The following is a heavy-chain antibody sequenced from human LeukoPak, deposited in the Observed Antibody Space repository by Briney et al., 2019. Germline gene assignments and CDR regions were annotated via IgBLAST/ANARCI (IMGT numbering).Heavy chain of an antibody. V-gene: IGHV3-33*01. CDR1: GFTFRNYG. D-gene: IGHD3-10*01. Sequence: GRSLRLSCAASGFTFRNYGMHWVRQAPVKGLEWVAVIWNDGSNKYYGDSVKGRFTISRDNSENTLSLQMNSLRAEDTAVYYCARRDDGSGSFYNGLDTFDIWGLGTMVTVSS. CDR2: IWNDGSNK. CDR3: ARRDDGSGSFYNGLDTFDI. J-gene: IGHJ3*02.